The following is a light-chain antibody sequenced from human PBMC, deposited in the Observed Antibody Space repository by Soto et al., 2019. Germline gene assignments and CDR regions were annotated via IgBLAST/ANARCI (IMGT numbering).Light chain of an antibody. J-gene: IGKJ1*01. CDR2: GAS. CDR1: QSLSNN. Sequence: IVLTHSPGTLSLSPGEGATLSCRAIQSLSNNIYLAWYQQKPGLAPRLLIYGASTRETGIPARFSGSGSGTEFTLTISSLQSEDFAVYYCQQYNKWTRTFGHGTKVDIK. V-gene: IGKV3-15*01. CDR3: QQYNKWTRT.